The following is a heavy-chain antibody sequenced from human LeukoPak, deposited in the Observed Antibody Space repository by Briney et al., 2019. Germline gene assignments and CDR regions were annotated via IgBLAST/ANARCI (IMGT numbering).Heavy chain of an antibody. Sequence: GGSLRLSCAASGVTFSSYAMSWVRQAPGKGLEWVSAISGSGGSTYYADSVKGRFTISRDNSKNTLYLQMNSLRAEDTAVYYCAKDTYYYGSGSYYRFFDYWGQGTLVTVSS. CDR1: GVTFSSYA. CDR3: AKDTYYYGSGSYYRFFDY. V-gene: IGHV3-23*01. J-gene: IGHJ4*02. CDR2: ISGSGGST. D-gene: IGHD3-10*01.